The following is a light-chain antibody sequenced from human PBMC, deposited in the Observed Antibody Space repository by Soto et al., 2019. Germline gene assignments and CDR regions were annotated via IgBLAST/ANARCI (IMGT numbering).Light chain of an antibody. Sequence: QSALTQPASVSGSPGQSITISCTGTSSDVGGYKYVSWYQQHPGKAPKLMIYEVSYRPSGVSDRFSGSKSGNTASLTISGLQAEDEADYYCCSYTSSITYVFGTGTKLTVL. CDR2: EVS. CDR3: CSYTSSITYV. CDR1: SSDVGGYKY. V-gene: IGLV2-14*01. J-gene: IGLJ1*01.